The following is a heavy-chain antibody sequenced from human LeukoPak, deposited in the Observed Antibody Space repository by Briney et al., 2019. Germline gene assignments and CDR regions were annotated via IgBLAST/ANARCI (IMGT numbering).Heavy chain of an antibody. V-gene: IGHV3-33*01. CDR1: GFTFSSYG. D-gene: IGHD3-22*01. CDR2: IWYDGSNK. J-gene: IGHJ4*02. Sequence: PGRSLRLSCAASGFTFSSYGMHGVRQVPGKGLEWVAVIWYDGSNKYYADSVKGRFTISRDNSKNTLYLQMNSLRAEDTAVYYCARELPPVVRYYFDYWGQGTLVTVSS. CDR3: ARELPPVVRYYFDY.